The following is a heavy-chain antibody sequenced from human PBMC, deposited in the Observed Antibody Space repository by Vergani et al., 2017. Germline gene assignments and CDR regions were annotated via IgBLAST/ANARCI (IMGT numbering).Heavy chain of an antibody. CDR1: GFTFSSYG. D-gene: IGHD6-6*01. J-gene: IGHJ6*03. CDR3: AKDGQSIAALYYYYYYMDV. CDR2: ISYDGSNK. V-gene: IGHV3-30*18. Sequence: QVQLVESGGGVVQPGRSLRLSCAASGFTFSSYGMHWVRQAPGKGLEWVAVISYDGSNKYYADSVKGRFTISSDNSKNTLYLQMNSLRAEDTAVYYCAKDGQSIAALYYYYYYMDVWGKGTTVTVSS.